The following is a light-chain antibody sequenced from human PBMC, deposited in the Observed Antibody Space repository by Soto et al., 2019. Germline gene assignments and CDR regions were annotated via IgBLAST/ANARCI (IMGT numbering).Light chain of an antibody. CDR1: SSNIGNNA. CDR2: YDD. J-gene: IGLJ1*01. CDR3: AAWDDSLNGDV. Sequence: QSVLTQPPSVSEAPRQRVTISCSGSSSNIGNNAVNWYQQLPGKAPKLLIYYDDLLPSGVSDRFSGSKSGTSASLAIGGLQSEDEADYYCAAWDDSLNGDVFGTGTKLTFL. V-gene: IGLV1-36*01.